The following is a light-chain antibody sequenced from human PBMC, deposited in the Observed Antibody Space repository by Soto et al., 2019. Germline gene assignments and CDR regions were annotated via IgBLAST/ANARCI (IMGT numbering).Light chain of an antibody. Sequence: QMTQSPSSLSASVGDRVTTTCRASQSIIRYLAWYQQKQGKPPKLLIYAASTLQSGVPSRFSGSGSATDFTLTISGLQPEDVATYYCQKYDDVPYTFGQGTRLEIK. CDR3: QKYDDVPYT. CDR2: AAS. V-gene: IGKV1-27*01. J-gene: IGKJ5*01. CDR1: QSIIRY.